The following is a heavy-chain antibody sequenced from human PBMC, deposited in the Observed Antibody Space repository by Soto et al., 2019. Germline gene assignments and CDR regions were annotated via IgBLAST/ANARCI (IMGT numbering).Heavy chain of an antibody. Sequence: GGSLRLSCAASGFTFSSYSIHWVRQAPGRGLEWVSAITRNSDIYYADSVKGRFTISRDNAKNSVSLQMDSLRAEDTAVYYCAREATDCHLAYGLDAWGQGTTVTVSS. J-gene: IGHJ6*02. CDR3: AREATDCHLAYGLDA. CDR1: GFTFSSYS. D-gene: IGHD2-21*01. V-gene: IGHV3-21*01. CDR2: ITRNSDI.